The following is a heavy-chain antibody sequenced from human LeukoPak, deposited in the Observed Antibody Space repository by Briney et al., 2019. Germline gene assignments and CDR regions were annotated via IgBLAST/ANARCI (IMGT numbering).Heavy chain of an antibody. J-gene: IGHJ4*02. CDR2: ISSSSSYT. D-gene: IGHD1-1*01. Sequence: GGSLRLSCAASGFTFSDYYMSWIRQAPGQRLEWVSYISSSSSYTKYADSLKGRFTISRDNAKNSLYLQVNSLRAEDTAVYYGARETGTTAYFDYWGQGTLVTVSS. CDR1: GFTFSDYY. V-gene: IGHV3-11*06. CDR3: ARETGTTAYFDY.